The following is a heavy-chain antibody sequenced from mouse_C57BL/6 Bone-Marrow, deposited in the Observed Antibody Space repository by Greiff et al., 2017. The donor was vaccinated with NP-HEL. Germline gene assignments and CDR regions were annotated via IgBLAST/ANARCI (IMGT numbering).Heavy chain of an antibody. Sequence: EVQGVESGGGLVQPGGSMKLSCVASGFTFSNYWMNWVRQSPEKGLEWVAQLRLKSDNYATHYAESVKGRFTISRDDSKSSVYLQMNNLRAEDTGIYYCTAYGKNYYAMDYWGQGTSVTVSS. D-gene: IGHD2-1*01. CDR2: LRLKSDNYAT. CDR1: GFTFSNYW. V-gene: IGHV6-3*01. CDR3: TAYGKNYYAMDY. J-gene: IGHJ4*01.